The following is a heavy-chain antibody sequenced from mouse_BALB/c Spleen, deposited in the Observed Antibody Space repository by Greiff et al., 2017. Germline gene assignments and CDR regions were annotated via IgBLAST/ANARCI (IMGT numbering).Heavy chain of an antibody. CDR3: AIGTTVYYAMDY. D-gene: IGHD2-14*01. CDR1: GFSLTSYG. Sequence: QVQLKQSGPGLVAPSQSLSITCTVSGFSLTSYGVHWVRQPPGKGLEWLGVIWAGGSTNYNSALMSRLSISKDNSKSQVFLKMNSLQTDDTAMYYCAIGTTVYYAMDYWGQGTSVTVSS. J-gene: IGHJ4*01. CDR2: IWAGGST. V-gene: IGHV2-9*02.